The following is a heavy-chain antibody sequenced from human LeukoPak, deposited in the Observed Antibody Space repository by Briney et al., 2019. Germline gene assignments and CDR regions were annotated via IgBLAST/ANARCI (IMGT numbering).Heavy chain of an antibody. J-gene: IGHJ5*02. Sequence: GGSLRLSCAASGFTFSSYAMSWLRQAQGKGLEWVSAISGSGGSTYYADSVKGRFTTSRDNSKNTLYLQMNSLRAEDTAVYYCAKAEKSIAAAGVDWFDPWGQGTLVTVSS. V-gene: IGHV3-23*01. D-gene: IGHD6-13*01. CDR3: AKAEKSIAAAGVDWFDP. CDR2: ISGSGGST. CDR1: GFTFSSYA.